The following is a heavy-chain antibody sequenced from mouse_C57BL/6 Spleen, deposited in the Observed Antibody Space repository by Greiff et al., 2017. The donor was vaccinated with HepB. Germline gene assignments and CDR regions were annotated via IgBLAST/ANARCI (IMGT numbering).Heavy chain of an antibody. CDR1: GYTFTDYN. V-gene: IGHV1-18*01. CDR2: INPNNGGT. J-gene: IGHJ4*01. CDR3: ARGAPYEYDVYYYAMDY. Sequence: EVQLQQSGPELVKPGASVKIPCKASGYTFTDYNMDWVKQSHGKSLEWIGDINPNNGGTIYNQKFKGKATLTVDKSSSTAYMELRSLTSEDTAVYYCARGAPYEYDVYYYAMDYWGQGTSVTVSS. D-gene: IGHD2-4*01.